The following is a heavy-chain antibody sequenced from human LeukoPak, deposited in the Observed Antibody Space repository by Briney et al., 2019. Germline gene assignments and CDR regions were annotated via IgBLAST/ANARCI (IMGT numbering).Heavy chain of an antibody. D-gene: IGHD6-6*01. V-gene: IGHV4-38-2*01. Sequence: SETLSLTCAVSGYSISSGYYWGWIRQPPGKGLEWIGSIYHSGSTYYNPSLKSRVTISVDTSKNQFSLKLSSVTAADTAVCYCARTYSSSSSDFDYWGQGTLVTVSS. CDR3: ARTYSSSSSDFDY. CDR2: IYHSGST. J-gene: IGHJ4*02. CDR1: GYSISSGYY.